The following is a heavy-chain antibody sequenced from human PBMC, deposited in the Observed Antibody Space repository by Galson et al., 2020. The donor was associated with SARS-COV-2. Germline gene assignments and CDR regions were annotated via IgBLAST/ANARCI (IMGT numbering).Heavy chain of an antibody. J-gene: IGHJ6*02. CDR1: GYTFTSYD. CDR2: MNPNSGNT. V-gene: IGHV1-8*01. D-gene: IGHD2-21*01. CDR3: ATLLSLPWVQLWLPNYGMDV. Sequence: ASVKVSCKASGYTFTSYDINWVRQAAGQGLEWMGWMNPNSGNTGCAQKFQGRVTMTRDTSISTAYMELSGLTSDDTAVYYCATLLSLPWVQLWLPNYGMDVWGQGTTVTVSS.